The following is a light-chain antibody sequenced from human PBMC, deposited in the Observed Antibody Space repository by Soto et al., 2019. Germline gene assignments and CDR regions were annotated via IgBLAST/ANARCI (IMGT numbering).Light chain of an antibody. J-gene: IGKJ1*01. CDR1: QSISSW. Sequence: DIQMTQSPSTLSASVGDRVTITCRASQSISSWLAWYQQKPGKAPKLLIYKASSLESGVPSRFSGSGSGTEFPLTISTLQPDDFATYYCQQYNSPWTFGQGTKVDIK. CDR2: KAS. V-gene: IGKV1-5*03. CDR3: QQYNSPWT.